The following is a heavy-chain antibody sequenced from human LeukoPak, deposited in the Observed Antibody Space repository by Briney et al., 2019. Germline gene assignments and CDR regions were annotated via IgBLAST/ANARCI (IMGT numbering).Heavy chain of an antibody. D-gene: IGHD2-21*02. CDR3: LRGDRRDF. CDR2: IDSSSSSK. V-gene: IGHV3-21*01. CDR1: GFNFNTET. J-gene: IGHJ4*02. Sequence: PGGSLRLSCAVSGFNFNTETMNWVRQAPGKGLEWLSSIDSSSSSKFYAHSVRGRFIISRDNARKSLYLQMSSVTAEDTAVYFCLRGDRRDFWGQGTLLVVSS.